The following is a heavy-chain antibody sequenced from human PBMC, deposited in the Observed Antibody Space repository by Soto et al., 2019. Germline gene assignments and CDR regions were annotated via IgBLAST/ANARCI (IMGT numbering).Heavy chain of an antibody. CDR1: GFTFSNAW. CDR2: IKSKTDGGTT. J-gene: IGHJ4*02. D-gene: IGHD6-19*01. Sequence: PGGSLRLSCAASGFTFSNAWMSWVRQAPGKGLEWVGRIKSKTDGGTTDYAAPVKGRFTISRDDSKNTLYLQMNSLKTEDTAVYYCTTPGGWYWRDYFDYWGQGTLVTVSS. CDR3: TTPGGWYWRDYFDY. V-gene: IGHV3-15*01.